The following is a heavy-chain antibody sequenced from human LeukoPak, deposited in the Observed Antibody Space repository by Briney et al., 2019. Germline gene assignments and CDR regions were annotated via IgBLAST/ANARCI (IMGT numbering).Heavy chain of an antibody. CDR1: GFTFSSYG. D-gene: IGHD5-18*01. CDR3: ARGYNYGFPDY. CDR2: ISYDGSNE. Sequence: GGSLRLSCAASGFTFSSYGMHWVRQAPGKGLEWVAVISYDGSNEYYADSVKGRFTISRDNSKNTLYLQMSSLRAEDTAVYYCARGYNYGFPDYWGQGTLVTVSS. V-gene: IGHV3-30*03. J-gene: IGHJ4*02.